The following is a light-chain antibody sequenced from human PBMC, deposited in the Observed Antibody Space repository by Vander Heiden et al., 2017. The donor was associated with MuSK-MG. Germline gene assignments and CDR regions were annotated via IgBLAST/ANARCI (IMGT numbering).Light chain of an antibody. V-gene: IGKV4-1*01. J-gene: IGKJ4*01. CDR1: QSLLYSANNKNY. CDR2: WAS. CDR3: QQYFTTPSLT. Sequence: DIVLTQSPASLAASLGERATINCRSSQSLLYSANNKNYLAWFQQKPGQPPKSLVYWASTRESGVTDRFGGSVSGTDFTLTIGSLQAEDVAVYYCQQYFTTPSLTFGGGTKVEIK.